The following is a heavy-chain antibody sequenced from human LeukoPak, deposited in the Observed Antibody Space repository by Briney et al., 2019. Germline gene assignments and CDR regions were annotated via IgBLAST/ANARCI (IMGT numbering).Heavy chain of an antibody. V-gene: IGHV1-69*04. D-gene: IGHD4-17*01. J-gene: IGHJ4*02. CDR3: ARGGYGDYDRVDY. CDR1: GGTFSSYA. Sequence: GASVKVSCKASGGTFSSYAISWVRQAPGQGLEWMGRIIPILGIANYAQKFQGRVTITADKSTSTAYMELSSLRSEDTAVYYCARGGYGDYDRVDYWGQGTLVTVSS. CDR2: IIPILGIA.